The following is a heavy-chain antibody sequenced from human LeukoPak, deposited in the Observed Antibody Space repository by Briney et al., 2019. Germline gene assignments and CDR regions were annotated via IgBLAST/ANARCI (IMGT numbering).Heavy chain of an antibody. V-gene: IGHV4-30-2*01. CDR2: IYHSGST. D-gene: IGHD3-3*01. J-gene: IGHJ5*02. CDR3: ARVRYYDFWSGYNWFDP. CDR1: GGSISSGGYS. Sequence: SETLSLTCAVSGGSISSGGYSWGWIRQPPGKGLEWIGYIYHSGSTYYNPSLKSRVTISVDRSKNQFSLKLSSVTAADTAVYYCARVRYYDFWSGYNWFDPWGQGTLVTVSS.